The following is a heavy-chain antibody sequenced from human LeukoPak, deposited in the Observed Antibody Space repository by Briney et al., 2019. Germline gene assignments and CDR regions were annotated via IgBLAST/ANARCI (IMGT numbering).Heavy chain of an antibody. Sequence: GGSLRLSCAASGFTVISDNMGWVRQSPGKGLEWVSVIYSGDDGTNYADSVRGRFTISRDDSKNTVYLQMNSLRVEDSAIYVCAKRSRGYYDYWGQGTLVTVSS. CDR3: AKRSRGYYDY. CDR2: IYSGDDGT. J-gene: IGHJ4*02. D-gene: IGHD2-21*01. CDR1: GFTVISDN. V-gene: IGHV3-66*02.